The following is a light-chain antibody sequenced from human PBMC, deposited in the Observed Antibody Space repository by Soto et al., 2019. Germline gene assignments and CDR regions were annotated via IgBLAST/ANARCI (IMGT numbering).Light chain of an antibody. V-gene: IGKV1-39*01. CDR3: QQGYSNPWT. Sequence: DIQMTQSPSSLSASVGDRVTITCLASQSISSYLNWYQQKPGKAPKLLIYAASSLQSGVPSRFSGRGSGTDFTLTVESLQPEDFATYYCQQGYSNPWTFGQGTKVDIK. CDR2: AAS. J-gene: IGKJ1*01. CDR1: QSISSY.